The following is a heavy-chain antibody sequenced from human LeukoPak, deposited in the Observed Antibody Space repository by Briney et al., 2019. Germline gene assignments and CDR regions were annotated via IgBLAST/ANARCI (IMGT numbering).Heavy chain of an antibody. CDR2: ISSSGSTI. D-gene: IGHD3-10*02. CDR1: GFTFSSYE. J-gene: IGHJ6*04. CDR3: AELGITMIGGV. Sequence: GGSLSLSCAASGFTFSSYEMNWVRQAPGKGLEWVSYISSSGSTIYYADSVKGRFTISRDNAKNSLYLQMNSLRAEDTAVYYCAELGITMIGGVWGKGTTVSISS. V-gene: IGHV3-48*03.